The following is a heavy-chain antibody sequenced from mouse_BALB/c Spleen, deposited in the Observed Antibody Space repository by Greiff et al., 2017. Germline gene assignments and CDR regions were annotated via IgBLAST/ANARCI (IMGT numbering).Heavy chain of an antibody. CDR3: ARGVLLRLLDY. Sequence: QVQLQQSGAELMKPGASVKISCKATGYTFSSYWIEWVKQRPGHGLEWIGEILPGSGSTNYNEKFKGKATFTADTSSNTAYMQLSSLTSEDSAVYYCARGVLLRLLDYWGQGTTLTVSS. J-gene: IGHJ2*01. V-gene: IGHV1-9*01. CDR2: ILPGSGST. D-gene: IGHD1-2*01. CDR1: GYTFSSYW.